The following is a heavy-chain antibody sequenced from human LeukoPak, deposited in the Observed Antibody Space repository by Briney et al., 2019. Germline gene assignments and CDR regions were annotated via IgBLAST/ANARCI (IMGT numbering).Heavy chain of an antibody. CDR2: ISSSSSYI. V-gene: IGHV3-21*01. CDR1: GFTFSSYS. D-gene: IGHD3-10*01. CDR3: ARDLVWFGGLFLDY. J-gene: IGHJ4*02. Sequence: KPGGSLRLSCAASGFTFSSYSMNWVRQAPGKGLEWASSISSSSSYIYYADSVKGRFTISRDNAKNSLYLQMNSLRAEDTAVYYCARDLVWFGGLFLDYWGQGTLVTVSS.